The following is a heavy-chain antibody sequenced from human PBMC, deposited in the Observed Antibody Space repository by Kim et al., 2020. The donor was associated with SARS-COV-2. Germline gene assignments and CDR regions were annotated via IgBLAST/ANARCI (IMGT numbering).Heavy chain of an antibody. CDR1: GDSIINTDC. J-gene: IGHJ3*02. CDR2: MNDSGSV. Sequence: SETLSLTCAVSGDSIINTDCWTWVRQPPGKGLEWIGEMNDSGSVDYNPSLRSRVTISLDKSKKLFSLKLSSVTAADTAVYYCARFSSGWTAGRDGFDIWGQGTRVTVSS. CDR3: ARFSSGWTAGRDGFDI. D-gene: IGHD6-19*01. V-gene: IGHV4-4*02.